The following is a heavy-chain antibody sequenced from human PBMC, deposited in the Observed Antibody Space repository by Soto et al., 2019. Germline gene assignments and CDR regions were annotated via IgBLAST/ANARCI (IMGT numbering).Heavy chain of an antibody. CDR1: GDPLNIGGYY. Sequence: KTSETLSLTCTVSGDPLNIGGYYWSWIRQHPGKGLEWMGYIYYTGKTYYNPSLESRLTMSVDTSKNQFSLRLTSVTAADTAVYYCARDGSGTANWIDPWGQGTLVTVSS. CDR2: IYYTGKT. V-gene: IGHV4-31*03. J-gene: IGHJ5*02. CDR3: ARDGSGTANWIDP. D-gene: IGHD2-15*01.